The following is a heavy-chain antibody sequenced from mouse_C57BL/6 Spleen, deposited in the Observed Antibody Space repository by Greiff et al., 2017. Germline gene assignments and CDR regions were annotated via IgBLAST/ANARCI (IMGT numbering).Heavy chain of an antibody. Sequence: QVQLKQSGPELVKPGASVKISCKASGYAFSSSWMNWVKQRPGKGLEWIGRIYPGDGDTNCNGKFKGKATLTADKSSSTAYMQLSSLTSEDSAVYFCARGSPTGAMDYWGQGTSVTVSS. CDR1: GYAFSSSW. V-gene: IGHV1-82*01. CDR3: ARGSPTGAMDY. D-gene: IGHD1-1*01. J-gene: IGHJ4*01. CDR2: IYPGDGDT.